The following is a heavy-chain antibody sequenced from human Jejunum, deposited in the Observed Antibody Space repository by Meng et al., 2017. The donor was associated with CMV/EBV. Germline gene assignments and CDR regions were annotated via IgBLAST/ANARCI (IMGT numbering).Heavy chain of an antibody. Sequence: QVQLPESGPGLVKPSETLALSCTVSGVSISSSYNYWAWVRQSPGKGLEWIGSISHSGATYYTPSLTSRLTMSVDTSKNQFSLKLSFVTAADTAVYYCAKDVNPLNWFFDVWGRGTLVTVSS. CDR3: AKDVNPLNWFFDV. V-gene: IGHV4-39*07. D-gene: IGHD1-14*01. J-gene: IGHJ2*01. CDR1: GVSISSSYNY. CDR2: ISHSGAT.